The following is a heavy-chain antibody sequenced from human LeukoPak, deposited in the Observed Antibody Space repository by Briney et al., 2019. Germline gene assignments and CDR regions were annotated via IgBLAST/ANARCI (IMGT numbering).Heavy chain of an antibody. CDR3: ARHLMYYYGSGSQNSSDWFDP. Sequence: PSETLSLTCTVSGDSISSGSFYWSWIRQPAGRGLEWIGRIYTSGSTNYNPSLKSRVTISVDTSKNQFSLKLSSVTAADTAVYYCARHLMYYYGSGSQNSSDWFDPWGQGTLVTVSS. CDR1: GDSISSGSFY. V-gene: IGHV4-61*02. CDR2: IYTSGST. J-gene: IGHJ5*02. D-gene: IGHD3-10*01.